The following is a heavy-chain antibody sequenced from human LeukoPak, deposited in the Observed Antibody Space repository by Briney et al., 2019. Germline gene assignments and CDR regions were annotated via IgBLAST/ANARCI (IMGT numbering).Heavy chain of an antibody. Sequence: PGGSLRLSCAASGFTVSSSYMYWVRQAPGKGLGWVSFFYRGDSTYYAESVRGRFTISRDNSKNTLYLQMNSLRAEDTAVYYCAKDRVRWSEGYWGQGTLVTVSS. CDR3: AKDRVRWSEGY. J-gene: IGHJ4*02. CDR1: GFTVSSSY. D-gene: IGHD4-23*01. V-gene: IGHV3-53*01. CDR2: FYRGDST.